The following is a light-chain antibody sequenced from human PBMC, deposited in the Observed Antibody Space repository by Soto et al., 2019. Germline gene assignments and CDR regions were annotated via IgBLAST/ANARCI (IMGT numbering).Light chain of an antibody. CDR2: AAS. CDR3: QKYNKAQWT. V-gene: IGKV1-27*01. CDR1: QGISNY. J-gene: IGKJ1*01. Sequence: DIQMTQSPSSLSASVGDRVTITCRASQGISNYLAWYQQKPGKVPKLLIYAASTLQSGVPSRFSGSGSGTDITQTISSLQPEDVATYYCQKYNKAQWTFGQGTKVEIK.